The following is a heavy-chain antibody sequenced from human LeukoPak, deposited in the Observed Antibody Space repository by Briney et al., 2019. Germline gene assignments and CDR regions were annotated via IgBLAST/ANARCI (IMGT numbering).Heavy chain of an antibody. Sequence: SETLSLTCAVYGGSFSGYYWSWIRQPPGKGLEWIGEINHSGSTNYNPSLKSRVTISVDTSKNQFSLKLSSVTAADTAVYYCARDSRVGSRSFDIWGQGTMVTVSS. CDR1: GGSFSGYY. D-gene: IGHD1-26*01. CDR2: INHSGST. J-gene: IGHJ3*02. V-gene: IGHV4-34*01. CDR3: ARDSRVGSRSFDI.